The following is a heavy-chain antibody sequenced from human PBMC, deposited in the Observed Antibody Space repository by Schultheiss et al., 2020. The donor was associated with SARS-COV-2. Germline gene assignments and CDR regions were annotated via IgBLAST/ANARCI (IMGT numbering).Heavy chain of an antibody. V-gene: IGHV4-38-2*01. J-gene: IGHJ4*02. CDR2: IYYSGST. CDR1: GYSISSGYY. CDR3: ARHFNRVATDLDY. Sequence: SETLSLTCAVSGYSISSGYYWGWIRQPPGKGLEWIGYIYYSGSTYYNPSLKSRVTISVDTSKNQFSLKLSSVTAADTAVYYCARHFNRVATDLDYWGQGTLVTVSS. D-gene: IGHD1-14*01.